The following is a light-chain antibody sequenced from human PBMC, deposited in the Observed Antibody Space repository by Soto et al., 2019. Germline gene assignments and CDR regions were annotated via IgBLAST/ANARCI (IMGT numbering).Light chain of an antibody. CDR3: KKYNSAPLT. V-gene: IGKV1-27*01. Sequence: DIQMTQSPSSLSASLGDRVPITCRASQGIGVNLAWFQQKPGKVPKLLIYAASALQSGVPSRFSGSGYGTDFTLNISSLQPEDIATSYCKKYNSAPLTFGGGTKVDIK. CDR2: AAS. CDR1: QGIGVN. J-gene: IGKJ4*01.